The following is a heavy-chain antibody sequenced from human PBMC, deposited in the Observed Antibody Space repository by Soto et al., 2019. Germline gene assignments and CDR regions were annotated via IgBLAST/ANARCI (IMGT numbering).Heavy chain of an antibody. V-gene: IGHV3-64*01. J-gene: IGHJ4*02. CDR3: ASGSTGYHLDH. D-gene: IGHD6-25*01. CDR2: INSNGGST. CDR1: GFTFSSFA. Sequence: GGSLRLSCAGSGFTFSSFAMHWVRQAPGEGLEYVSAINSNGGSTDYANSVKGRFTIPRDNSKNTLCLQMGSLRAEDMAVYYCASGSTGYHLDHWGQGT.